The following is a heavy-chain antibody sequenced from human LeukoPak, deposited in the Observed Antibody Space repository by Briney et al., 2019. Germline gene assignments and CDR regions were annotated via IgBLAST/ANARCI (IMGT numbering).Heavy chain of an antibody. J-gene: IGHJ4*02. CDR1: GGSISNYY. CDR2: IYHSGST. Sequence: SETLSLTCIVSGGSISNYYWSWIRQPPGKGLEWIGHIYHSGSTNYNPPLKSRVTISVDTSKNQFSLKLSSVTAADTAVYYCARVRGSFHQHFDYWGQGTLVTVSS. V-gene: IGHV4-59*01. D-gene: IGHD1-26*01. CDR3: ARVRGSFHQHFDY.